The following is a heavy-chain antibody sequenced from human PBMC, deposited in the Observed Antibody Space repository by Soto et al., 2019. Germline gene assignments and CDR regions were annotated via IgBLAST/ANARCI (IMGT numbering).Heavy chain of an antibody. CDR3: ARTRGDYYDSSGYPLVYFDY. Sequence: SETLSLTCTVSGGSISSGDYYWSWIRQPPGKGLEWIGYIYYSGNTYYNPSLKSRVTISVDTSKNQFSLKLSSVTAADTAVYYCARTRGDYYDSSGYPLVYFDYWGQGTLVTVSS. D-gene: IGHD3-22*01. J-gene: IGHJ4*02. CDR1: GGSISSGDYY. CDR2: IYYSGNT. V-gene: IGHV4-30-4*01.